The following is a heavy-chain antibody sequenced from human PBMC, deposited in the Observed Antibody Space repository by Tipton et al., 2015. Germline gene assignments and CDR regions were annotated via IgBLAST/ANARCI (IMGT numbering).Heavy chain of an antibody. CDR2: ISYSGTT. D-gene: IGHD3-9*01. CDR3: ACQDYDSLTRDYQTVDY. V-gene: IGHV4-59*11. CDR1: GGSISSHY. J-gene: IGHJ4*02. Sequence: TLSLTCTVSGGSISSHYWSWIRQSPGKGLEWIGYISYSGTTNYNPSLNSRVTISVDTSKNQFFLRMTPVTAADTAVYYCACQDYDSLTRDYQTVDYWGQGTLVTVSS.